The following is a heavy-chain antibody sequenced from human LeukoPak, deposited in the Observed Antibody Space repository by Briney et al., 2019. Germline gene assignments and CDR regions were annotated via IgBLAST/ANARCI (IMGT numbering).Heavy chain of an antibody. V-gene: IGHV1-69*06. CDR1: GGTFSSYG. CDR3: ARGGNYYDSSGYFV. J-gene: IGHJ4*02. D-gene: IGHD3-22*01. Sequence: ASVKVSCKASGGTFSSYGISWVRQAPGQGLEWMGGIIPIFGTANYAQKFQGRVTITADRSTSTAYMELSSLRSEDTAVYYCARGGNYYDSSGYFVWGQGTLVTVSS. CDR2: IIPIFGTA.